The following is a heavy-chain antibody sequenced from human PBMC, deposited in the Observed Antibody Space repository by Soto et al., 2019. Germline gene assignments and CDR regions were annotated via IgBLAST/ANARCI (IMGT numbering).Heavy chain of an antibody. V-gene: IGHV3-21*01. D-gene: IGHD2-15*01. CDR1: GFTFSSYS. Sequence: GGSLRLSCAASGFTFSSYSMNWVRQAPGKGLGWVSSISSSSSYIYYADSVKGRFTISRDNAKNSLYLQMNSLRAEDTAVYYCARGLGSSFDPWGQGTLVTVSS. CDR3: ARGLGSSFDP. J-gene: IGHJ5*02. CDR2: ISSSSSYI.